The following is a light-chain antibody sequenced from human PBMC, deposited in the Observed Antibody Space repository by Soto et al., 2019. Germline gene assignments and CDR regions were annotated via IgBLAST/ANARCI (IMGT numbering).Light chain of an antibody. CDR1: QSIGTS. J-gene: IGKJ4*01. CDR3: QQRSQWPLT. V-gene: IGKV3-11*01. CDR2: DAL. Sequence: EIVLTQSPATLSLSPGERATLSCRASQSIGTSLDWYQQKPGQVPRLLIFDALHRATGMPDTFSGSGSGTDFTLTISNLEPDDLAVYYCQQRSQWPLTFGGGTKVEIK.